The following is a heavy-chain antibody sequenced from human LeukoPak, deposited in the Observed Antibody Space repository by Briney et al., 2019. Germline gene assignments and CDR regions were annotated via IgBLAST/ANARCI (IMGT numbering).Heavy chain of an antibody. D-gene: IGHD6-25*01. CDR2: IYYSGST. Sequence: SSETLSLTCTVSGGSISSSSYYWGWIRQPPGKGLEWIGSIYYSGSTYYNPSLKNRVTISVDTSKNQFSLKLSSVTAADTAVYYCARRVGVAAAHYFDYWGQGTLVTVSS. J-gene: IGHJ4*02. CDR1: GGSISSSSYY. CDR3: ARRVGVAAAHYFDY. V-gene: IGHV4-39*01.